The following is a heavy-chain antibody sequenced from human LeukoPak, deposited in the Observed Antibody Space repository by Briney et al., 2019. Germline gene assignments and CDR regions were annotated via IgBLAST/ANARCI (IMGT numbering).Heavy chain of an antibody. V-gene: IGHV3-33*01. CDR3: ARGTLIVVAGRGAFDY. CDR2: IWYDGSNK. D-gene: IGHD2-21*01. CDR1: GFTFRSYG. Sequence: GGSLRLSCAASGFTFRSYGMHWVRQAPGKGLEWVAVIWYDGSNKYYADSVKGRFTISRDNAKNSLYLQMNSLRAEDTAVYYCARGTLIVVAGRGAFDYWGQGTLVTVSS. J-gene: IGHJ4*02.